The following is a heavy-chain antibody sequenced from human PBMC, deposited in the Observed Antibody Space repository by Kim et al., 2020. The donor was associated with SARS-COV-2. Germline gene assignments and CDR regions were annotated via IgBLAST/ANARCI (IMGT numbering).Heavy chain of an antibody. D-gene: IGHD6-6*01. CDR3: ARQAASGDY. CDR2: P. J-gene: IGHJ4*02. V-gene: IGHV4-39*01. Sequence: PYSDPSLNSRVTISVDTSKTQFSLKLSSVTAADTAVYYCARQAASGDYWGQGTLVTVSS.